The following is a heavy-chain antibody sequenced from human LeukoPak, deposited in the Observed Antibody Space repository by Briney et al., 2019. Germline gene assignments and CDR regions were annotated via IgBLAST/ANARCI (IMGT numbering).Heavy chain of an antibody. CDR2: INSDGSST. D-gene: IGHD3-3*01. CDR1: GFTFSSYW. Sequence: GGSLRLSCAASGFTFSSYWMHWVRQAPGKGLVWVSRINSDGSSTSYADSVKGRFTISRDNAKNTQYLQMNSLRAEDTAVYYCARDPRYYDFWSGYQSYDYWGQGTLVTVSS. CDR3: ARDPRYYDFWSGYQSYDY. V-gene: IGHV3-74*01. J-gene: IGHJ4*02.